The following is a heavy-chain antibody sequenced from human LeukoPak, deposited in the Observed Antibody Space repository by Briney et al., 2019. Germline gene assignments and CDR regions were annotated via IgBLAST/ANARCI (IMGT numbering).Heavy chain of an antibody. V-gene: IGHV4-30-4*01. CDR2: IYYSGST. CDR3: ARSLLSAGSGSYGFDP. D-gene: IGHD3-10*01. J-gene: IGHJ5*02. CDR1: GGSISSGDYY. Sequence: SQTLSLTCSVSGGSISSGDYYWSWIRQPPGKGLGWIGHIYYSGSTHHNPSLKSRVTISVDTSKNQFSLKLSSVTATDTAVYYCARSLLSAGSGSYGFDPWGQGTLVTVSS.